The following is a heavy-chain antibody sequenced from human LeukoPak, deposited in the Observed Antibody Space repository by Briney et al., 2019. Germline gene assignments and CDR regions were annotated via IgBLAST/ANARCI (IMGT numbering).Heavy chain of an antibody. Sequence: KPSETLSLTCAVYGGSFSGYYWSWIRQPPGKGLEWIGEINHSGSTNHNPSLKSRVTISVDTSKNQFSLKLSSVTAADTAVYYCARVGATIPNFDYWGQGTLVTVSS. CDR1: GGSFSGYY. J-gene: IGHJ4*02. V-gene: IGHV4-34*01. CDR2: INHSGST. CDR3: ARVGATIPNFDY. D-gene: IGHD5-12*01.